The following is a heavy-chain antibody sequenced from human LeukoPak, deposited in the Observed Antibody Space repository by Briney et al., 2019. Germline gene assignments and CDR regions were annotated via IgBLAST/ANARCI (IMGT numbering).Heavy chain of an antibody. V-gene: IGHV4-38-2*01. J-gene: IGHJ6*03. CDR3: ARRGYCSGGSCGYMDV. Sequence: SETLSLTCAVSGYSISSGYYWGWIRQPPGKGLEWIGSIYHSGSIYYNPSLKSRVTISVDTSKNQFSLKLSSVTAADTAVYYCARRGYCSGGSCGYMDVWGKGTTVTVSS. CDR1: GYSISSGYY. CDR2: IYHSGSI. D-gene: IGHD2-15*01.